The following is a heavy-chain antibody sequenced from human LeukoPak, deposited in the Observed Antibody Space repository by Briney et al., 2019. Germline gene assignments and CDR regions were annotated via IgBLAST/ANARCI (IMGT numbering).Heavy chain of an antibody. CDR1: GFTFSSYW. J-gene: IGHJ4*02. V-gene: IGHV3-7*01. Sequence: GGSLRLSCAASGFTFSSYWMSWVRQAPGKGLEWVANIKQDGSEKYYVDSVKGRFIISRDNSKNTLYLQMNSLRAEDTAVYYCAKDWYSFTVVTPFSHWGQGTLVTVSS. CDR3: AKDWYSFTVVTPFSH. D-gene: IGHD4-23*01. CDR2: IKQDGSEK.